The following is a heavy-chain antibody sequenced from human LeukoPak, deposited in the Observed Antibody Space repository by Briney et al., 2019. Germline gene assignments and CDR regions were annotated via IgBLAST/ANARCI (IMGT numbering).Heavy chain of an antibody. V-gene: IGHV3-30*18. J-gene: IGHJ6*02. CDR1: GFTFSTCG. D-gene: IGHD2-15*01. CDR3: AKAGRDCSGASCYNYGMDV. CDR2: ISSDGNDK. Sequence: TGGSLRLSCAVSGFTFSTCGMHWVRHAPGKGLEWVAVISSDGNDKYYAVSVKGRFTISRDNSKNTLYLQMNSLRAEDTAVYYCAKAGRDCSGASCYNYGMDVWGQGTTVTVSS.